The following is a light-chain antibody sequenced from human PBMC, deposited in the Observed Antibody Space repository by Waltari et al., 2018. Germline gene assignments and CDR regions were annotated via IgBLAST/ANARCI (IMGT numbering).Light chain of an antibody. Sequence: EVVLTQSPASLSSSPGERVTLSCRASQNLHKYLAWYQQKPGQAPILLIYEASNRATGIPDRFSGSGSGTDFTLTIDSLEPEDFAVYFCQQRSNWPPLTFGGGTKVEIK. CDR2: EAS. J-gene: IGKJ4*01. CDR1: QNLHKY. V-gene: IGKV3-11*01. CDR3: QQRSNWPPLT.